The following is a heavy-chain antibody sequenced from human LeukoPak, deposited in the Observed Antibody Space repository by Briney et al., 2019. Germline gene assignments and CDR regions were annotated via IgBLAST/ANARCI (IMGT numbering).Heavy chain of an antibody. V-gene: IGHV3-21*01. CDR1: GFTFSSYT. D-gene: IGHD6-19*01. CDR2: ISSSSSYI. Sequence: GGSLRLSCAASGFTFSSYTMNWVSQAPRKWLEWVSSISSSSSYIYYADSVKGRFTISRDNAKNSLYLQMNSLRAEDTAVYYCARAVIAVAGRCFDYWGQGTLVTVSS. CDR3: ARAVIAVAGRCFDY. J-gene: IGHJ4*02.